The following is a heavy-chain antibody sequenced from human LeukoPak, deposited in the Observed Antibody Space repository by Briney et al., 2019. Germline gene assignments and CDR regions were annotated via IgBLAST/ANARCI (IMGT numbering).Heavy chain of an antibody. CDR2: ISGSGGHT. Sequence: PGGSLRLSCAAAGFTFSSYAMSWVRQAPEKGLEWVSSISGSGGHTYYADSVTGRFSISRDNSKNTLYLQMISLRAEDTAVYYCAKLRGSSAVADDYWGQGTLVTVSS. D-gene: IGHD6-19*01. CDR1: GFTFSSYA. V-gene: IGHV3-23*01. J-gene: IGHJ4*02. CDR3: AKLRGSSAVADDY.